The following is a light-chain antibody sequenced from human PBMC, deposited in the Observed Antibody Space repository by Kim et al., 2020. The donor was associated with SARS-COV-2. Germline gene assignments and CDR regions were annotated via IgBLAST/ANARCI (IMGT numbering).Light chain of an antibody. CDR1: NSDVGAYNY. CDR3: SSYTTSGTRV. Sequence: GRSITISCAGSNSDVGAYNYVSWYQQHPGKAPQLMIYDVSNRPSGVSNRFSGSKSGNTASLTISGLQAEDEADYYCSSYTTSGTRVFGGGTQLTVL. V-gene: IGLV2-14*03. CDR2: DVS. J-gene: IGLJ3*02.